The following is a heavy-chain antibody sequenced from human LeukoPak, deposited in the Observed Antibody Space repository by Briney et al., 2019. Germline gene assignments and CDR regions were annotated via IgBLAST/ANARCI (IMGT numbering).Heavy chain of an antibody. Sequence: SETLSLTCTVSGGSISTYYWSWIRQPPGKGLGRIGYIYYSGSTNYPPSLKSRVTISRDKSKNPLYLKLTSVAAADTAVCYCARDYSNYIFDYWGQGTLVTVSS. J-gene: IGHJ4*02. V-gene: IGHV4-59*01. CDR2: IYYSGST. CDR3: ARDYSNYIFDY. CDR1: GGSISTYY. D-gene: IGHD4-11*01.